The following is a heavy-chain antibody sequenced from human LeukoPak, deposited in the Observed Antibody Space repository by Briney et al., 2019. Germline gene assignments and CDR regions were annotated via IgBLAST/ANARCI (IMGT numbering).Heavy chain of an antibody. CDR3: PTDIGL. V-gene: IGHV3-15*01. CDR2: FRSKSDGGTT. CDR1: GFTFNTAW. J-gene: IGHJ1*01. Sequence: PGGSLRLSCAASGFTFNTAWMAWVRDAPGKGLEWVGRFRSKSDGGTTYYAAPVKRRLTISRDDSKNALDLQINCRKKDPTALYFCPTDIGLWGQGTLVTVSS.